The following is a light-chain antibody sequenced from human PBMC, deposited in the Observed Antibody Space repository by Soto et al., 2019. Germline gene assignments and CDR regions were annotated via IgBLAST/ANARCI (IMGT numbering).Light chain of an antibody. J-gene: IGKJ4*01. CDR3: QQRTNWPLT. CDR2: DAS. CDR1: QNINNY. V-gene: IGKV3-11*01. Sequence: VLTQSPATLSLSPGERATLSCRASQNINNYLVWYQQKRGQAPRLLIYDASNRPPGIPARFSGSGSGTDFTLTISSLEPEDFALYYCQQRTNWPLTFGGGTQVDIK.